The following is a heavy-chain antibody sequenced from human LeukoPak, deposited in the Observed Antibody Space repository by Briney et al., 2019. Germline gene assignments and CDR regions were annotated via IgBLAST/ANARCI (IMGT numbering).Heavy chain of an antibody. CDR2: IYSGGTT. CDR3: ARVGTTTLAYY. V-gene: IGHV3-53*01. Sequence: GGSLRLSCAASGFTVSSSYMSWVRQAPGKGLEWVSIIYSGGTTYYADSVEGRFTVSRDSSKNTLYLQMNNLRSEDTAVYYCARVGTTTLAYYWGQGTLVTVSS. CDR1: GFTVSSSY. D-gene: IGHD1-26*01. J-gene: IGHJ4*02.